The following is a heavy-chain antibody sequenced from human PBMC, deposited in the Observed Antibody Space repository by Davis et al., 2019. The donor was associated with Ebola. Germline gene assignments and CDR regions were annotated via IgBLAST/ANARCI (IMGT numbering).Heavy chain of an antibody. Sequence: MPSETLSLTCIVSGGSVSSGSYYWTWIRQPPGKGLEWIGYIYYSGSTNCNPSLKSRVTISVDTSKNQFSLKLSSVTAADTAVYYCARDQRYFDLWGRGTLVTVSS. V-gene: IGHV4-61*01. J-gene: IGHJ2*01. CDR3: ARDQRYFDL. CDR1: GGSVSSGSYY. CDR2: IYYSGST.